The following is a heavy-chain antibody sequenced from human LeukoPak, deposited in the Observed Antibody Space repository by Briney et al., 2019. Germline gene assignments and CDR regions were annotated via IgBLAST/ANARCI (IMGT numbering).Heavy chain of an antibody. D-gene: IGHD6-6*01. V-gene: IGHV3-48*03. CDR2: ISRSGSPI. CDR1: GFTQSNYV. CDR3: ARDLVY. Sequence: GGSLSLPCGASGFTQSNYVMHWVGPAPGKGLAWLSYISRSGSPIYYADSVKGRFTISKDNAKNSLYLQMNSLRAEDTAVYYCARDLVYWGQGTLVTVSS. J-gene: IGHJ4*02.